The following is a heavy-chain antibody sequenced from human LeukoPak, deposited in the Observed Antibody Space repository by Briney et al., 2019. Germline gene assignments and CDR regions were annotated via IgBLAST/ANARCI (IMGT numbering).Heavy chain of an antibody. CDR3: ARGGTFVSDY. D-gene: IGHD1-1*01. J-gene: IGHJ4*02. CDR2: VSSSSGYI. CDR1: GFTFSSYT. V-gene: IGHV3-21*01. Sequence: GGSLRLSCEASGFTFSSYTLTWLRQAPGKGLEWVSSVSSSSGYIYYAASVQGRFTISRDNAKRSLYLQMDSLRAEDTAVYYCARGGTFVSDYWGQGTLVTVSS.